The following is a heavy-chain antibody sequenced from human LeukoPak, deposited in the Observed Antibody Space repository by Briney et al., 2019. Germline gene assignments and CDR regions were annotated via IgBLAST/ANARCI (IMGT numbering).Heavy chain of an antibody. Sequence: GGSLRLSCAASGFTFSSYAMHWVRQAPGKGLEWVAVISYDGSNKYYADSVKGRFTISRDNSKNTLYLQMNSLRAEDTAVYYCARDSGSHLGDYWGQGTLVTVSS. V-gene: IGHV3-30-3*01. CDR3: ARDSGSHLGDY. CDR1: GFTFSSYA. J-gene: IGHJ4*02. CDR2: ISYDGSNK. D-gene: IGHD1-26*01.